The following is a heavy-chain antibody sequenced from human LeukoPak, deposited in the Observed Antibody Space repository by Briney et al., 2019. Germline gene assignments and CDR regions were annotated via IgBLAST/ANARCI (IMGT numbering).Heavy chain of an antibody. D-gene: IGHD3-3*01. CDR1: GFTFSSYW. J-gene: IGHJ4*01. CDR2: IKGDGSEK. Sequence: GGSLRLSCAASGFTFSSYWMTWVRQAPGKGLEWVADIKGDGSEKRCEDSVKGRFTVSRDNAKNSLYLQMNSLRVEDTAVYYCARDVGWFRFDYWGHGPLVTASA. V-gene: IGHV3-7*03. CDR3: ARDVGWFRFDY.